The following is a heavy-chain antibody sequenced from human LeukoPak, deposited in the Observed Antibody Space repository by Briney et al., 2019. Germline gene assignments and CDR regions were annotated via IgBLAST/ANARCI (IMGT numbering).Heavy chain of an antibody. D-gene: IGHD6-19*01. CDR2: IYSGGST. CDR1: GFTVSSNY. CDR3: AKATKQWLVGDFDY. V-gene: IGHV3-53*05. Sequence: GGSLRLSCAASGFTVSSNYMSWVRQAPGKGLEWVSVIYSGGSTYYADSVKGRFTISRDNSKNSLYLQMNSLRAEDTALYYCAKATKQWLVGDFDYWGQGTLVTVSS. J-gene: IGHJ4*02.